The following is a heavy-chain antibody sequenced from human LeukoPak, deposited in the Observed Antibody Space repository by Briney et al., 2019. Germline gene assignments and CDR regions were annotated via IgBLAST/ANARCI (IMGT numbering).Heavy chain of an antibody. V-gene: IGHV3-23*01. CDR2: ISGSGGST. Sequence: SGGSLRLSCAASGFTFSSYAMSWVRQAPGKGLEWVSAISGSGGSTYYADSVKGRFTISRDNSKNTLYLQMNSLRAEDTAVYYCAKRPGCSGGSCYYYWGQGTLVTVSS. D-gene: IGHD2-15*01. CDR1: GFTFSSYA. J-gene: IGHJ4*02. CDR3: AKRPGCSGGSCYYY.